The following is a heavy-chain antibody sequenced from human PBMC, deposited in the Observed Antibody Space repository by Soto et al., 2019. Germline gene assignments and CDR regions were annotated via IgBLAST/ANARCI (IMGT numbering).Heavy chain of an antibody. CDR2: IYYSGST. CDR3: ARHPIGARSLHAPLSLDY. D-gene: IGHD6-6*01. J-gene: IGHJ4*02. CDR1: DSAIIGGRCY. V-gene: IGHV4-39*01. Sequence: PSETLCQTGTVADSAIIGGRCYRGWIRQPPGKGLEWIGSIYYSGSTYYNPSLKSRVTISVDTSKNQFSLKLSSVTAADTAVYYCARHPIGARSLHAPLSLDYWGQGTLVTVSS.